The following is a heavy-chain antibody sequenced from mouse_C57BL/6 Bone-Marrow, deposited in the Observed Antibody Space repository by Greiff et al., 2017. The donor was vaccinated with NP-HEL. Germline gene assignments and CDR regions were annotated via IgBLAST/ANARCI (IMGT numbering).Heavy chain of an antibody. Sequence: QVQLQQSGAELVRPGTSVKMPCKASGYTFTNYWIGWAKQRPGHGLEWIGDIYPGGGYTNYNEKFKGKATLTADKSSSTAYMQFSSLTSEDSANYYWARRRGYYYAMDYWGQGTSVTVSS. V-gene: IGHV1-63*01. CDR1: GYTFTNYW. CDR2: IYPGGGYT. J-gene: IGHJ4*01. CDR3: ARRRGYYYAMDY.